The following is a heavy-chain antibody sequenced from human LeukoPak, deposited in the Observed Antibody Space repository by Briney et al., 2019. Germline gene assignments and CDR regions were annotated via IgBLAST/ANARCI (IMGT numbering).Heavy chain of an antibody. Sequence: SETLSLTCTVSGGSISSYYWSWIRQPPGEGLEWIGYIYYSGSTNYNPSLKSRVTISVDTSKNQFSLKLSSVTAADTAVYYCARHYYDSSGPFDYWGQGTLVTVSS. V-gene: IGHV4-59*01. D-gene: IGHD3-22*01. CDR1: GGSISSYY. CDR3: ARHYYDSSGPFDY. CDR2: IYYSGST. J-gene: IGHJ4*02.